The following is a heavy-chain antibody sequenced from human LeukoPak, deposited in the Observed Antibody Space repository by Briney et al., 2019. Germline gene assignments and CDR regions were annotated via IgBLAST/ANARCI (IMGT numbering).Heavy chain of an antibody. CDR2: ISSSGNTR. Sequence: PGGSLRLSCAASGFTFSDYYMSWIRQAPGKGLEWVAYISSSGNTRYYADSVKGRFTISRDNAKNTLYLQMNSLRAEDTAVYYCASSVVVRAYSGFDYWGQGTLVTVSS. J-gene: IGHJ4*02. CDR3: ASSVVVRAYSGFDY. V-gene: IGHV3-11*04. D-gene: IGHD3-22*01. CDR1: GFTFSDYY.